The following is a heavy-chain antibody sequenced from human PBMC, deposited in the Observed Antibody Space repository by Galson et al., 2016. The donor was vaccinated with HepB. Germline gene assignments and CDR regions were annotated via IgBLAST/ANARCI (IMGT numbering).Heavy chain of an antibody. D-gene: IGHD3-10*01. Sequence: CAISGDSVYNNGAAWVWIRQSPSRGLEWLGRTFYRSTWENHYAGSVKNRITISPDASRNQFSLHLNSVTPEDAAVYYCARAVMLGRGMDVWGQGTTVTVSS. J-gene: IGHJ6*02. CDR2: TFYRSTWEN. CDR1: GDSVYNNGAA. CDR3: ARAVMLGRGMDV. V-gene: IGHV6-1*01.